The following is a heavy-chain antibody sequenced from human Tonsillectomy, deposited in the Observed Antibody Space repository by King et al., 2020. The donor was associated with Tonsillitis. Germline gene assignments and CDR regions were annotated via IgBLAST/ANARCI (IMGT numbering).Heavy chain of an antibody. J-gene: IGHJ4*02. Sequence: VQLVESGGGLVQPGRSLRLSCAASGFTFDDYAMHWVRQAPGKGREWGSGISWNSGSIGYADSVKGRFTISRDNAKNSLYLQMNSLRAEDTALYYCAKSRGGIYYRPFDYWGQGTLVTVSS. CDR2: ISWNSGSI. CDR1: GFTFDDYA. V-gene: IGHV3-9*01. D-gene: IGHD1-26*01. CDR3: AKSRGGIYYRPFDY.